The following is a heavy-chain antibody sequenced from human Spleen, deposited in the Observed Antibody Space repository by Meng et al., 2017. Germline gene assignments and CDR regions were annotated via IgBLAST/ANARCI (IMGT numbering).Heavy chain of an antibody. Sequence: GESLKISCAASGFTFSSYAMHWVRQAPGKGLEWVAVISYDGSNKYYADSVKGRFTISRDNAKNSVYLQMNSLRAEDTAVYYCARDLTRYIVVVPAGMDVWGQGTTVTVSS. V-gene: IGHV3-30*04. J-gene: IGHJ6*02. CDR3: ARDLTRYIVVVPAGMDV. CDR1: GFTFSSYA. D-gene: IGHD2-2*01. CDR2: ISYDGSNK.